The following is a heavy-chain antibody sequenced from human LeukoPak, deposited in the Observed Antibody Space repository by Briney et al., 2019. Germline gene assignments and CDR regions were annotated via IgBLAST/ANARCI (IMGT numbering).Heavy chain of an antibody. CDR3: ARDALGMLGVWHFDL. J-gene: IGHJ2*01. Sequence: SETLSLTCNVSLGSISSYSWTWIRQPAGKGLEWIGRIYNSGSTNYDPSLESRVTMSVDTSKKQLSLKLSSVTTADTAVYYCARDALGMLGVWHFDLWGRGTLVTVSS. CDR1: LGSISSYS. V-gene: IGHV4-4*07. CDR2: IYNSGST. D-gene: IGHD3-10*02.